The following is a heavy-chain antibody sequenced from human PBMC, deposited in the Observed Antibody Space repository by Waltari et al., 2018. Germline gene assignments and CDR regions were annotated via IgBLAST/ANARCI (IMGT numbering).Heavy chain of an antibody. Sequence: QVQLVQSGAEVKKPGASVKVSCKTSGYNFDSYGISWVRQAPGQGPEWMAWISTYNGNTDYAQKIKGRLSVNTQTSTNTAYMELRSLTSDDTAVYYCVRDRTYDSSGFLGEHWGQGTLVSVSS. CDR2: ISTYNGNT. D-gene: IGHD3-22*01. V-gene: IGHV1-18*01. J-gene: IGHJ4*02. CDR1: GYNFDSYG. CDR3: VRDRTYDSSGFLGEH.